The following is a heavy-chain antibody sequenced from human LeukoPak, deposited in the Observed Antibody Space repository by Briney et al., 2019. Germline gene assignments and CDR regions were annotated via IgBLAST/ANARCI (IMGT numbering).Heavy chain of an antibody. CDR3: ARDQSYLFDY. CDR1: SGSISTSNYY. D-gene: IGHD3-16*02. V-gene: IGHV4-39*07. Sequence: SETLSLTCTVSSGSISTSNYYWGWVRQPPGKALEWIGNIFYSGSTYYSPSLKSRVTISVDTSKNQFSLKLSSVTAADTAVYYCARDQSYLFDYWGQGTLVTVSS. J-gene: IGHJ4*02. CDR2: IFYSGST.